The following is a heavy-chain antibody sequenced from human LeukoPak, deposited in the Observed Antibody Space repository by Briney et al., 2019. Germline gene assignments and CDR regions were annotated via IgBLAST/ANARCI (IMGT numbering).Heavy chain of an antibody. CDR3: AREVATITVAAAGGIDY. CDR2: IIPIFGTA. D-gene: IGHD5-12*01. J-gene: IGHJ4*02. V-gene: IGHV1-69*05. CDR1: GGTFSSYA. Sequence: EASVKVSCKASGGTFSSYAISWVRQAPGQGLEWMGGIIPIFGTANYAQKLQGRVTMTTDTSTSTAYMELRSLRSDDTAVYYCAREVATITVAAAGGIDYWGQGTLVTVSS.